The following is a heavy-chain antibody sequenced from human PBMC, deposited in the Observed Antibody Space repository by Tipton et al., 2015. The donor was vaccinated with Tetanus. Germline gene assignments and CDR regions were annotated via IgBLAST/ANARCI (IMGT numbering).Heavy chain of an antibody. CDR2: VSYSGST. Sequence: TLSLTCTVSGASISSNTYYWGWIRQPPGKGLEWIASVSYSGSTYYNPSLKSRVTMSVDTSKKDFSVRLTSVTAADTAVYYCARLREIVSRSGWAFDYWGQGILVTVSS. CDR3: ARLREIVSRSGWAFDY. CDR1: GASISSNTYY. V-gene: IGHV4-39*02. D-gene: IGHD5/OR15-5a*01. J-gene: IGHJ4*02.